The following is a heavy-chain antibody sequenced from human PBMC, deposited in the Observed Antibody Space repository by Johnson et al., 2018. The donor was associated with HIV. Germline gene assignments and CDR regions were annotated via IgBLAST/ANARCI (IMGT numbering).Heavy chain of an antibody. J-gene: IGHJ3*02. V-gene: IGHV3-20*04. CDR2: INWNGDTT. Sequence: MLLVESGGGVVRPGGSLRLSCTTSEFIFDDYGMSWVRQAPGKGLEWVSGINWNGDTTAYADSVKGRFTISRDNAKNSLYLQMNSLRAEDTAVYYCARETRRYNWNVDGSSFDIWGQGTMVTVSS. CDR3: ARETRRYNWNVDGSSFDI. CDR1: EFIFDDYG. D-gene: IGHD1-1*01.